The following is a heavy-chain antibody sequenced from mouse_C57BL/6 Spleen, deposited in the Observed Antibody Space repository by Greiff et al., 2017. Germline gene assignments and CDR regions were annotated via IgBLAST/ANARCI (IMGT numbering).Heavy chain of an antibody. V-gene: IGHV1-50*01. D-gene: IGHD1-1*01. CDR3: ARRSYGSSLYYFDY. Sequence: VQLQQPGAELVKPGASVKLSCKASGYTFTSYWMQWVKQRPGQGLEWIGEIDPSDSYTNYNQKFKGKATLTVDTSSSTAYMQLSSLTSEDSAVYYCARRSYGSSLYYFDYWGQGTTLTVSS. J-gene: IGHJ2*01. CDR1: GYTFTSYW. CDR2: IDPSDSYT.